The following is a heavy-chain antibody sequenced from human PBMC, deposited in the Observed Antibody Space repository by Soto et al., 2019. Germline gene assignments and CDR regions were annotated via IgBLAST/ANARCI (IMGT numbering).Heavy chain of an antibody. CDR3: RSFDISTTPNDY. J-gene: IGHJ4*02. D-gene: IGHD1-1*01. CDR2: IKSKTDGGTT. CDR1: GFTFSNAW. V-gene: IGHV3-15*07. Sequence: GGSLRLSCAASGFTFSNAWMNWVRQAPGKGLEWVGRIKSKTDGGTTDYAAPVKGRFTISRDDSKNTLYLQMNSLKTEDTAVYYCRSFDISTTPNDYWGQGTLVTVSS.